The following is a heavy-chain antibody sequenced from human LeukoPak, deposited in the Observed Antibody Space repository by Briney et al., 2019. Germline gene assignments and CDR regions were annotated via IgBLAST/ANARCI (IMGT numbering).Heavy chain of an antibody. CDR3: AITQDYCSGGSCYLPWFDP. CDR1: GYTFTSYG. Sequence: ASVKVSCKASGYTFTSYGISWVRQARGQGLEWMGWISAYNGNTNYAQKLQGRVTMTTDTSTSTAYMELRSLRSDDTAVYYCAITQDYCSGGSCYLPWFDPWGQGTLVTVSS. CDR2: ISAYNGNT. J-gene: IGHJ5*02. V-gene: IGHV1-18*04. D-gene: IGHD2-15*01.